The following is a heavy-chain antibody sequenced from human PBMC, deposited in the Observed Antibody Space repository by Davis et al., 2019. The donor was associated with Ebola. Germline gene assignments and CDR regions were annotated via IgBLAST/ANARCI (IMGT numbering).Heavy chain of an antibody. J-gene: IGHJ3*02. CDR1: GGSISSYY. CDR2: IYYSGST. Sequence: MPSETLSLTCTVSGGSISSYYWSWIRQPPGKGLEWFGYIYYSGSTNYNPSLKSRVTISVDTSKNQFSLKLSSVTAADTAVYYCARDTYYYDSSGYYVVHAFDIWGQGTMVTVSS. V-gene: IGHV4-59*01. CDR3: ARDTYYYDSSGYYVVHAFDI. D-gene: IGHD3-22*01.